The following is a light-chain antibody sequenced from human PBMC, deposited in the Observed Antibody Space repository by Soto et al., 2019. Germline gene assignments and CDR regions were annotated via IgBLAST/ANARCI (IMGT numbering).Light chain of an antibody. Sequence: DIQMTQSPSTLSASVGDRVTITCRASQSISSWLAWYQQKPGKAPKLLIYKASSLESGVPSRFRGSGSGTKFTLTITNLQPDHFAAYYCQQYNSYWTFAQATQVEIK. CDR3: QQYNSYWT. CDR2: KAS. J-gene: IGKJ1*01. V-gene: IGKV1-5*03. CDR1: QSISSW.